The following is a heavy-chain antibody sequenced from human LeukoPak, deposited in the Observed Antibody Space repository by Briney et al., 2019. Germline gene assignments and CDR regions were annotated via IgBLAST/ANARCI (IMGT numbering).Heavy chain of an antibody. J-gene: IGHJ6*02. V-gene: IGHV3-30-3*01. CDR3: AKDRLQGYYYGMDV. Sequence: GGSLRLSCSASGFTFSTYAMHWVRQAPGRGLEWLAVTSDDEINKYYGDSVKGRFTISRDNSKNTLYLQMNSLRPDDTAVYHCAKDRLQGYYYGMDVWGQGTTVTVSS. CDR1: GFTFSTYA. D-gene: IGHD2-15*01. CDR2: TSDDEINK.